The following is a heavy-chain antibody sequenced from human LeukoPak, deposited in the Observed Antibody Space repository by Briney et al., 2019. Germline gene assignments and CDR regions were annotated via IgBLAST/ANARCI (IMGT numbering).Heavy chain of an antibody. CDR2: ISSSGSTI. D-gene: IGHD3-3*01. J-gene: IGHJ6*03. V-gene: IGHV3-48*03. Sequence: AGGSLRLSCAASGFTFSNYEMNWVRQAPGKGLEWVSYISSSGSTIYYADSVKGRITIYRDNAKNSLHLQMNSLRAEDTAVYYCARDDSPAYYDFWSGTYYYYYYMDVWGKGTTVTVSS. CDR3: ARDDSPAYYDFWSGTYYYYYYMDV. CDR1: GFTFSNYE.